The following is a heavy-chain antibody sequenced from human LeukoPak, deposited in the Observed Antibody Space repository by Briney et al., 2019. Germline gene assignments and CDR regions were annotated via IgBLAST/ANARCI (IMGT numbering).Heavy chain of an antibody. CDR3: ARDYDFWSGRDAFDI. Sequence: ASVKVSCKASGYTFTSYYMHWVRQAPGQGLGWMGIINPSGGSTSYAQKFQGRVTMTRDTSTSTVYMELSSLRSEDTALYYCARDYDFWSGRDAFDIWGQGTMVTVSS. CDR2: INPSGGST. D-gene: IGHD3-3*01. CDR1: GYTFTSYY. J-gene: IGHJ3*02. V-gene: IGHV1-46*01.